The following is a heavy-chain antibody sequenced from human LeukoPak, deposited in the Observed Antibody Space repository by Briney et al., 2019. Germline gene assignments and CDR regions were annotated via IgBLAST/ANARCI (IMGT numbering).Heavy chain of an antibody. Sequence: SVKVSCKASGGTFSSYAISWVRQAPGQGLEWMGGIIPIFGTANYAQKFQGRVTITADESTSTAYMELSSLRSEDTAVYYCVWSASSGWYGGDYWGQGTLVTVSS. CDR2: IIPIFGTA. CDR3: VWSASSGWYGGDY. J-gene: IGHJ4*02. D-gene: IGHD6-19*01. V-gene: IGHV1-69*13. CDR1: GGTFSSYA.